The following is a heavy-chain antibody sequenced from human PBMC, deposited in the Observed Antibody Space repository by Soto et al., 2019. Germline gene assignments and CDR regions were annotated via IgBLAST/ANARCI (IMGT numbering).Heavy chain of an antibody. D-gene: IGHD3-3*01. J-gene: IGHJ6*02. Sequence: SVKVSCKASGGTFSSYAISWVRQAPGQGLEWMGGTIPIFGTANYAQKFQGRVTITADESTSTAYMELSSLRSEDTAVYYCARVARFLALAVGENYYYGMDVRGQGTTVTVSS. CDR3: ARVARFLALAVGENYYYGMDV. CDR1: GGTFSSYA. CDR2: TIPIFGTA. V-gene: IGHV1-69*13.